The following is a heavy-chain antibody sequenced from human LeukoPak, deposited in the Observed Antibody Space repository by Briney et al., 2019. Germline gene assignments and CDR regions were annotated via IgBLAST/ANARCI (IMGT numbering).Heavy chain of an antibody. Sequence: AETLSLTCTVSGGSLSSTSYYWGWIRQPPGKGLEWIGNMYYNGDTYYNPSLKSRVTISVDTSNNHFSLKLSSVTAADTAVYYCARVYCSGGSCYEFDYWGQGTLVTVSS. J-gene: IGHJ4*02. D-gene: IGHD2-15*01. CDR3: ARVYCSGGSCYEFDY. V-gene: IGHV4-39*07. CDR1: GGSLSSTSYY. CDR2: MYYNGDT.